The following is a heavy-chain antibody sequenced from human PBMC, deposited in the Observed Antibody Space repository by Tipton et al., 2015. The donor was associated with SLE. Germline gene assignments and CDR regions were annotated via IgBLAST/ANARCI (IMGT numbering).Heavy chain of an antibody. CDR3: ARNYYDSSGSILNY. Sequence: SLRLSCTTSGFIFEIYEMNWVRQAPGKGLEWISYIPSSPSASHYADSVTGRFTISRDNAKNSLYLQMNSLRAEDTAVYYCARNYYDSSGSILNYWGQGTLVTVSS. J-gene: IGHJ4*02. CDR1: GFIFEIYE. V-gene: IGHV3-48*03. CDR2: IPSSPSAS. D-gene: IGHD3-22*01.